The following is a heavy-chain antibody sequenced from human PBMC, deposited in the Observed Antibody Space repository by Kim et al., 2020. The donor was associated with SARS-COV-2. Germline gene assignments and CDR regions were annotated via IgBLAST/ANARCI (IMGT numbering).Heavy chain of an antibody. CDR3: ARDRYYYDSSGYYYARSWAFDI. J-gene: IGHJ3*02. D-gene: IGHD3-22*01. V-gene: IGHV4-59*01. CDR1: GGSISSYY. Sequence: SETLSLTCTVSGGSISSYYWSWIRQPPGKGLEWIGYIYYSGSTNYNPSLKSRVTISVDTSKNQFSLKLSSVTAADTAVYYCARDRYYYDSSGYYYARSWAFDIWGQGTMVTVSS. CDR2: IYYSGST.